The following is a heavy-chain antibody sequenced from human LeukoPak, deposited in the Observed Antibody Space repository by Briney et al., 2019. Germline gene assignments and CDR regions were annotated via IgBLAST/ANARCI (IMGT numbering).Heavy chain of an antibody. V-gene: IGHV5-51*01. D-gene: IGHD2-2*01. CDR1: GYSFTNYW. J-gene: IGHJ4*02. Sequence: GESLKISCQASGYSFTNYWIGWVRQMPGKGPEWMGIIYPGDSDTRYSPSFEGQVTISADKSISAAYLQWSSRKASDTAMYYCAGPRPTPYGGRGTLATVPS. CDR3: AGPRPTPY. CDR2: IYPGDSDT.